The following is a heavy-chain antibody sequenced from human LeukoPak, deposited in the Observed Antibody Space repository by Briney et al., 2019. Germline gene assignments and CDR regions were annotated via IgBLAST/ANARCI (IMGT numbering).Heavy chain of an antibody. CDR2: IRYDGSIK. J-gene: IGHJ4*02. Sequence: GGSLRLSCAASGFTFSSYGMHWVRQAPGKGLEWVAFIRYDGSIKYYADSVKGRFTISRDNSKNTLYLQMNSLRAEDTAVYYCAKDPSSIAARPVDYWGQGTLVTVSS. V-gene: IGHV3-30*02. CDR3: AKDPSSIAARPVDY. CDR1: GFTFSSYG. D-gene: IGHD6-6*01.